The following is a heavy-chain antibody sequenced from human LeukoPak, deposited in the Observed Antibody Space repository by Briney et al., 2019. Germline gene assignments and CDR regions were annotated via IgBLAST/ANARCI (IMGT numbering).Heavy chain of an antibody. J-gene: IGHJ4*02. D-gene: IGHD6-19*01. CDR3: AKDIDGAVAGSDY. CDR1: GFTFSSYA. Sequence: PGGSLRLSCAASGFTFSSYAMSWVRQAPGKGLEWVSAISGSGGSAYYADSVKGRFTISRDNSKNTLYLQMNSLRAEDTAVYYCAKDIDGAVAGSDYWGQGTLVTVSS. V-gene: IGHV3-23*01. CDR2: ISGSGGSA.